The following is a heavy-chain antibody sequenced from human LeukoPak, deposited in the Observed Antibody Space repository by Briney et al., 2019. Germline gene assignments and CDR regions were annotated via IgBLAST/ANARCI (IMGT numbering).Heavy chain of an antibody. V-gene: IGHV4-4*07. J-gene: IGHJ4*02. D-gene: IGHD2-15*01. Sequence: SETLSLTCTVSGGSISGYYWSWIRQPAGEGLEWIGRIYTSGSTNYNPSLKSRVTMSVDTSKNQFSLKLSSVTAADTAVYYCARVIYCSGGSCPEYHFDYWGQGTLVTVSS. CDR2: IYTSGST. CDR3: ARVIYCSGGSCPEYHFDY. CDR1: GGSISGYY.